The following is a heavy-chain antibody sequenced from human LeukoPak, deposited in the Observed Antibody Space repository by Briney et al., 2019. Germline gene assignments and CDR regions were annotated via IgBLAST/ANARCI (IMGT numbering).Heavy chain of an antibody. J-gene: IGHJ5*02. CDR3: ARDRYVVVPAAVDWFDP. D-gene: IGHD2-2*01. CDR2: IIPIFGTA. Sequence: ASVKVSCKASGGTFSSYAISWVRQAPGQGLEWMGGIIPIFGTANYAQKFQGGVTITADESTSTAYMELSSLRSEDTAVYYCARDRYVVVPAAVDWFDPWGQGTLVTVSS. CDR1: GGTFSSYA. V-gene: IGHV1-69*13.